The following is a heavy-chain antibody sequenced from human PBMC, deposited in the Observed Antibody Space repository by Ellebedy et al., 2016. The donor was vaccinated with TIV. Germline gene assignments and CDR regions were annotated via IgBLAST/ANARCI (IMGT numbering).Heavy chain of an antibody. V-gene: IGHV1-69*04. D-gene: IGHD3-10*01. CDR3: ARDSLRFTYFDF. J-gene: IGHJ4*02. Sequence: ASVKVSCKASGGTFSSYAISWVRQAPGQGLEWMGRIIPMVDIPNYAQKFQGRVTITADKSTTTAYMELNSLRSEDTAIYYCARDSLRFTYFDFWGQGTQVTVSS. CDR2: IIPMVDIP. CDR1: GGTFSSYA.